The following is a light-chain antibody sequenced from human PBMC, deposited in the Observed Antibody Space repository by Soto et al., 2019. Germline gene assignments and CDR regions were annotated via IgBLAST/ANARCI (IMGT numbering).Light chain of an antibody. J-gene: IGLJ3*02. CDR2: EVS. Sequence: QSALTQPPSASGSPGQSVTISCTGTSSDVGGYNYVSWYQQHPGKAPKLMIYEVSKRPSGVPDRFSGSKSGNTASLTVSGLLAEDEADYYCSSYASSNNWVFGGGTKLTVL. CDR1: SSDVGGYNY. V-gene: IGLV2-8*01. CDR3: SSYASSNNWV.